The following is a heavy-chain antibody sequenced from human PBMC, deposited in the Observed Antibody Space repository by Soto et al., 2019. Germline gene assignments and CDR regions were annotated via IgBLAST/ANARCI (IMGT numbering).Heavy chain of an antibody. CDR3: AISGTSEYFDL. D-gene: IGHD3-10*01. V-gene: IGHV4-31*03. Sequence: QVQLQESGPGLVKPSQTLSLTCTVSGGSISSGGYYWSWLRQHPGKGLEWIGYIYYSGSTYYNPSLTSRVTISVDTSKNQFSLKLSSVTAADTAVYYGAISGTSEYFDLWGRGTLVTVSS. CDR2: IYYSGST. J-gene: IGHJ2*01. CDR1: GGSISSGGYY.